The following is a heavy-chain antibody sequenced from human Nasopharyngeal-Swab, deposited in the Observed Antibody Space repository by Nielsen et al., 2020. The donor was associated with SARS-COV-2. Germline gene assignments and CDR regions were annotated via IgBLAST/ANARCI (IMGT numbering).Heavy chain of an antibody. D-gene: IGHD6-19*01. Sequence: GGSLRLSCAASGFTFSNYGMHWVRQAPGKGLEWVAVISYDGSNKYYADSVKGRFTISRDNSKDTVYLQMNSLRAEDTAVYYCARDRTVAGLDYWGQGTLVTVSS. J-gene: IGHJ4*02. CDR1: GFTFSNYG. CDR3: ARDRTVAGLDY. V-gene: IGHV3-30*03. CDR2: ISYDGSNK.